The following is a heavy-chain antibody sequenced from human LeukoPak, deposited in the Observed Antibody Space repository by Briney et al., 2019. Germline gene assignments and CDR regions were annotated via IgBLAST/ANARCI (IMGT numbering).Heavy chain of an antibody. Sequence: GGSLRLSCAASGFTFSSYSMSWVRQAPGKGLEWVSSISASPFSTYYADSVKGRFTISRDNSRNTLYLQMNTLRAEDTAVYYCARVGWELLGPFDHWGQGTLVTVSS. J-gene: IGHJ4*02. CDR1: GFTFSSYS. V-gene: IGHV3-23*01. CDR2: ISASPFST. CDR3: ARVGWELLGPFDH. D-gene: IGHD1-26*01.